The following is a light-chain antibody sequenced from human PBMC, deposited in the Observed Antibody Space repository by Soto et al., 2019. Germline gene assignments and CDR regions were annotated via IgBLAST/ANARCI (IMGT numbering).Light chain of an antibody. CDR2: DAS. CDR3: QQYDNLPYT. J-gene: IGKJ2*01. CDR1: QEISNY. Sequence: DIQMTQSPSSLSASVGDRVTITCQASQEISNYLNWYQQKPGKAPKLLIYDASNLETGVPSRFSGSGSGTDFTFTISSLQPEDIAIYYCQQYDNLPYTFGQGTKLESN. V-gene: IGKV1-33*01.